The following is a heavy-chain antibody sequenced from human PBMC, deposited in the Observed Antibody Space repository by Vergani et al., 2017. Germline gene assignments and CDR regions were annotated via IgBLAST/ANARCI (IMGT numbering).Heavy chain of an antibody. Sequence: VQLVESGGGVVQPGRSLRLSCAASGFTFSSYAMHWVRQAPGKGLEWVAVISYDGSNKYYADSVKGRFTISRDNSKNTLYLQMNSLRAEDTAEYYCARDGVVVVIASRSGYYYMDVWGKGTTVTVAS. V-gene: IGHV3-30-3*01. CDR2: ISYDGSNK. D-gene: IGHD2-21*01. J-gene: IGHJ6*03. CDR1: GFTFSSYA. CDR3: ARDGVVVVIASRSGYYYMDV.